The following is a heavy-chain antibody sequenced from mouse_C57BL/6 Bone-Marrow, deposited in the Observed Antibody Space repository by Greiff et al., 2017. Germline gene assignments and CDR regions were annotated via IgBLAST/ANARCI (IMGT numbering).Heavy chain of an antibody. Sequence: QVQLKESGAELVKPGASVKISCKVSGYAFSTYWLNWVKQRPGKGLAWIGQIYTGDGDTSYNGKFKGKATLTADNSSSTAYMQLRSLTSEDSAVYFCARDWDYFDYWGQGTTLTVSS. D-gene: IGHD4-1*01. V-gene: IGHV1-80*01. CDR3: ARDWDYFDY. J-gene: IGHJ2*01. CDR1: GYAFSTYW. CDR2: IYTGDGDT.